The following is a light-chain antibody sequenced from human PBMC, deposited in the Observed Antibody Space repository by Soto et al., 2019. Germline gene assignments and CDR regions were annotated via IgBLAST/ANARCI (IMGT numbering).Light chain of an antibody. V-gene: IGKV3-20*01. CDR2: GAS. CDR3: QQYGSSGT. J-gene: IGKJ1*01. Sequence: EIVLTQSPGTLSLSPGEIATLSCIASQTVIHNYLAWYQQKPGQAPRLLIYGASNRATGIPDRFSGSGSGTDFTLTISRLEPEDFAVYYCQQYGSSGTFGQGTKVDIK. CDR1: QTVIHNY.